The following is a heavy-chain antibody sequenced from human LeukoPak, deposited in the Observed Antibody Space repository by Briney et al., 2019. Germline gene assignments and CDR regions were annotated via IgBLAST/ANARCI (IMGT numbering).Heavy chain of an antibody. CDR1: GFTFSNYN. J-gene: IGHJ3*02. Sequence: GASVKVSCKASGFTFSNYNINWVRQATGQGLEWMGRMTPNSVHTDFAQKFQGRVTITRSFSKNTAYMELSSLRSEDTAVYYCARSLTDEVDAFDIWGQGTMVAVSS. CDR3: ARSLTDEVDAFDI. CDR2: MTPNSVHT. V-gene: IGHV1-8*03.